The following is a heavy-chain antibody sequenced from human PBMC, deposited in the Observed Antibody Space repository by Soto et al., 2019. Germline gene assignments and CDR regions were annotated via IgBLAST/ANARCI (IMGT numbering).Heavy chain of an antibody. D-gene: IGHD6-13*01. V-gene: IGHV3-30-3*01. CDR1: GFTFSSYA. CDR2: ISYDGSNK. Sequence: QVQLVESGGGVVQPGRSLRLSCAASGFTFSSYAMHWVRQAPGKGLEWVAVISYDGSNKYYADSVKGRFTISRDNSKNTLYLQMNSLRAEDTAVYYCARGAIAAAGDYYYYYGMDVWGQGTTVTVSS. J-gene: IGHJ6*02. CDR3: ARGAIAAAGDYYYYYGMDV.